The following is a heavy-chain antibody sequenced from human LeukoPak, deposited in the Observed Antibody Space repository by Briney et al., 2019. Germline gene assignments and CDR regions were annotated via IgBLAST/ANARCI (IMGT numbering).Heavy chain of an antibody. D-gene: IGHD2-2*01. Sequence: ASVKVSCKASGYTFTSYGISWVRQAPGQGLEWMGWISAYNGNTNYAQKLQGRVTMTTDTSTSTAYMELRSLRSDDTAVYYCARSTGYCSSTSCYANWFDPWGQGTLVTVSS. CDR3: ARSTGYCSSTSCYANWFDP. V-gene: IGHV1-18*01. CDR2: ISAYNGNT. CDR1: GYTFTSYG. J-gene: IGHJ5*02.